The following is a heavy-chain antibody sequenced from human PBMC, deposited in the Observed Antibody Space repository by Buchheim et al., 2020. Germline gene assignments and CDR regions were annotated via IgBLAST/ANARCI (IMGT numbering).Heavy chain of an antibody. CDR1: GGSVSSGSYY. CDR3: ARVGYCSSTSCYLGYYYYYMDV. D-gene: IGHD2-2*01. Sequence: QVQLQESGPGLVKPSETLSLTCTVSGGSVSSGSYYWSWIRQPPGKGLEWIGYIYYSGSTNYNPSLKSRVTISVDTSKNQFSLKLSSVTAADTAVYYCARVGYCSSTSCYLGYYYYYMDVWGKGTT. J-gene: IGHJ6*03. V-gene: IGHV4-61*01. CDR2: IYYSGST.